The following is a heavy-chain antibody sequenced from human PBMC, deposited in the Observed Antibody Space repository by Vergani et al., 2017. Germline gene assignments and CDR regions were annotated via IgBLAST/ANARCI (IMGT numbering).Heavy chain of an antibody. CDR1: GGSVSSGSYY. J-gene: IGHJ4*02. Sequence: QVQLQESGPGLVKPSETLSLTCTVSGGSVSSGSYYWSWIRQPPGKGLEWIGYIYYSGSTNYNPALKSRVTISVDTSKNQFSLKLSSVTAADTAVYYCARDGGNWGQGTLVTVSS. CDR2: IYYSGST. D-gene: IGHD3-16*01. CDR3: ARDGGN. V-gene: IGHV4-61*01.